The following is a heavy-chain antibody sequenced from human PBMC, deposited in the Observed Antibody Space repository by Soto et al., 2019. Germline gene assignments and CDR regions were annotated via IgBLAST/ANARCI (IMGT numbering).Heavy chain of an antibody. D-gene: IGHD2-15*01. J-gene: IGHJ5*02. CDR1: GGSISSSNW. Sequence: ASETLSLTCAVSGGSISSSNWWIWVRQPPGKGLEWIGKIYHSGSANYNPSLKSQVTISVDKSKNQFPRKLSSVTAADTAVYFCASNPRGYGTDGSCLGGWFDPWGQGALVTVSS. CDR3: ASNPRGYGTDGSCLGGWFDP. V-gene: IGHV4-4*02. CDR2: IYHSGSA.